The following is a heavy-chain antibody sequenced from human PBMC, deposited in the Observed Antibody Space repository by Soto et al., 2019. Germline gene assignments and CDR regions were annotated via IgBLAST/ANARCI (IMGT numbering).Heavy chain of an antibody. Sequence: GASVKVSCKASGGTFSSYAISWVRQAPGQGLEWMGGIIPIFGTANYAQKFQGRVTITADESTSTAYMELSSLRSEDTAVYYCAVKSSSWFHYGMDVWGQGTTVTVSS. CDR1: GGTFSSYA. J-gene: IGHJ6*02. CDR3: AVKSSSWFHYGMDV. CDR2: IIPIFGTA. D-gene: IGHD6-13*01. V-gene: IGHV1-69*13.